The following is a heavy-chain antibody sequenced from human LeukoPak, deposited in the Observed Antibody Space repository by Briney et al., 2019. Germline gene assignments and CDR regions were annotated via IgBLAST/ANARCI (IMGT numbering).Heavy chain of an antibody. D-gene: IGHD3-10*01. V-gene: IGHV4-4*09. CDR2: IYTSGST. CDR1: GGSISSYY. Sequence: SETLSLTCTVSGGSISSYYWSWIRQPPGKGLECIGYIYTSGSTNCNPSLKSRVTISVDTSKNQFSLKLSSVTAADTAVYYCARHGDYYDAFDICGQGTMVTVSS. CDR3: ARHGDYYDAFDI. J-gene: IGHJ3*02.